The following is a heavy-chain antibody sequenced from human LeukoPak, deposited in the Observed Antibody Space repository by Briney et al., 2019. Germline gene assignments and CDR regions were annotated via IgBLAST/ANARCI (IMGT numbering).Heavy chain of an antibody. Sequence: SGPTLVKPTQTLTLTCTFSGFSLSTSGVGVGWIRQPPGKALEWLALIYWDDDKRYSPSLKSRLTITKDTSKNQVVLTMTNMDPLHPSTNYCAHSNCGGDCYSAAFDIWGQGTMVTVSS. V-gene: IGHV2-5*02. D-gene: IGHD2-21*01. J-gene: IGHJ3*02. CDR3: AHSNCGGDCYSAAFDI. CDR1: GFSLSTSGVG. CDR2: IYWDDDK.